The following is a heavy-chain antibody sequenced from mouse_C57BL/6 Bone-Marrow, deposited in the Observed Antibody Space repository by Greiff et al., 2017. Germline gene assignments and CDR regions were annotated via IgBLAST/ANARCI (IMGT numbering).Heavy chain of an antibody. CDR2: INPYNGGT. D-gene: IGHD1-1*01. V-gene: IGHV1-19*01. CDR3: ARSGILHYYGSRRYFDV. CDR1: GYTFTDYY. Sequence: EVQLQQSGPVLVKPGASVKMSCKASGYTFTDYYMNWVKQSHGKSLEWIGVINPYNGGTSYNQKFKGKATLTVDKSSSTAYMELNSLTSEDSAVYYCARSGILHYYGSRRYFDVWGTGTTVTVSS. J-gene: IGHJ1*03.